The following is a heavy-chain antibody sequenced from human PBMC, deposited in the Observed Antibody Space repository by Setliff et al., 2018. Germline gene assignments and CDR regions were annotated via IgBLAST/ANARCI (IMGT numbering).Heavy chain of an antibody. Sequence: GGSLRLSCAASGFPFSIYSMHWVRQAPGKGLEWVSSISDSSFHIYYRDSVQGRFTISRDNSKNTLYLQMNSLRPEDTAVYYCARTCSGSSGLDYWGQGTLVTVSS. D-gene: IGHD2-15*01. CDR1: GFPFSIYS. CDR2: ISDSSFHI. J-gene: IGHJ4*02. V-gene: IGHV3-21*01. CDR3: ARTCSGSSGLDY.